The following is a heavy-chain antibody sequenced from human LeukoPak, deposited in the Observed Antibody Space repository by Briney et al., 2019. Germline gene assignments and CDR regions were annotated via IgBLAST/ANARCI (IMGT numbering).Heavy chain of an antibody. CDR2: ISASGGDT. D-gene: IGHD6-13*01. CDR1: GFSFSTYS. CDR3: AKARAGDITAAFNY. J-gene: IGHJ4*02. V-gene: IGHV3-23*01. Sequence: PGGSLRLSCAASGFSFSTYSFSWVRQAPGKGLEWVSGISASGGDTFYADSVKGRFTISRDNSENTLNLQMNSLRAEDTAIYYCAKARAGDITAAFNYWGQGTLVTVSS.